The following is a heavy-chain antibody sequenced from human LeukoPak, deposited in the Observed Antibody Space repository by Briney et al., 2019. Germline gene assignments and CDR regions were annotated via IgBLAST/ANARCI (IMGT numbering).Heavy chain of an antibody. Sequence: PSETLSLTCTVSGGPISSSSYYWGWIRQPPGKGLEWIGSIYYSGSTYYNPSPKSRVTISVDTSKNQFSLKLSSVTAADTAVHYCARGPWVSRYSSGWYVPLRIPYFDYWGQGTPVTVSS. D-gene: IGHD6-19*01. V-gene: IGHV4-39*01. CDR2: IYYSGST. CDR1: GGPISSSSYY. J-gene: IGHJ4*02. CDR3: ARGPWVSRYSSGWYVPLRIPYFDY.